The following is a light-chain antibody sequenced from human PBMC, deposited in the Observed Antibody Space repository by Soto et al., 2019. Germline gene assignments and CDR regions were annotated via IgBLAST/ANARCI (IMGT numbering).Light chain of an antibody. CDR3: QQYGSSPRT. Sequence: EIVLTQSPGTLSLSPGERGTLSYRASQSVSSSYLAWYQQKPGQAPRLLMYGTSTRATGTPDSFSGSGSGTDFTLTISSLEPEDVAVYDCQQYGSSPRTFGQGTKVDIK. CDR1: QSVSSSY. CDR2: GTS. J-gene: IGKJ1*01. V-gene: IGKV3-20*01.